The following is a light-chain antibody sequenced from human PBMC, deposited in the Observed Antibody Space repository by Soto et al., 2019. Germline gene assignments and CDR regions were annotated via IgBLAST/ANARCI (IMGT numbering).Light chain of an antibody. CDR2: GAS. J-gene: IGKJ5*01. Sequence: IVLSHSPGALSLSTGERATLSCRASESVSSSYLAWYQHKPGQAPRLLIYGASSRATGIPDRFSGSGSGTDFTLTISRLEPEDFAVYYCQHFGDSPITFGQGARLEIK. CDR3: QHFGDSPIT. CDR1: ESVSSSY. V-gene: IGKV3-20*01.